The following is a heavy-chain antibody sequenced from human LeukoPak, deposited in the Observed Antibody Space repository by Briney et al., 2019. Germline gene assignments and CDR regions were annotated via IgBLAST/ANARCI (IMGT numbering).Heavy chain of an antibody. Sequence: ASVKVSCKASGGTFSSYAISWVRQAPGQGLEWMGGIIPIFGTANYAQKFQGRVTITADKSTSTAYMELSSLRSEDTAVYYCATLDYGDPLRVPDPFDYWGQGTLVTVSS. CDR2: IIPIFGTA. V-gene: IGHV1-69*06. J-gene: IGHJ4*02. CDR1: GGTFSSYA. CDR3: ATLDYGDPLRVPDPFDY. D-gene: IGHD4-17*01.